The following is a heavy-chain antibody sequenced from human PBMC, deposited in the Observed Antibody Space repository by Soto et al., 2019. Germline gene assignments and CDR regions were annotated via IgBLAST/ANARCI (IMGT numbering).Heavy chain of an antibody. CDR1: GGSISSGGYS. CDR3: ARDQLDGNGVDP. D-gene: IGHD1-1*01. V-gene: IGHV4-30-2*01. J-gene: IGHJ5*02. CDR2: IYHTGST. Sequence: QLQLQESGSGLVMPSQTLSLTCAVSGGSISSGGYSWNWIRQPPGKGLEWIGSIYHTGSTLYNPSHKSRATISVDKSKNQFPLKPTSVTAADTAVYYCARDQLDGNGVDPWGQGTLVTVAS.